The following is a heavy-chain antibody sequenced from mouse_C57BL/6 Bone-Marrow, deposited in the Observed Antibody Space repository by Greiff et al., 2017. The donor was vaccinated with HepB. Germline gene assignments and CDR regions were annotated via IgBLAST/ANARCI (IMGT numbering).Heavy chain of an antibody. D-gene: IGHD2-5*01. J-gene: IGHJ2*01. CDR1: GYSFTGYY. CDR2: INPSTGGT. V-gene: IGHV1-42*01. Sequence: EVQLVESGPELVKPGASVKISCKASGYSFTGYYMNWVKQSPEKSLEWIGEINPSTGGTTYNQKFKAKATLTVDKSSSTAYMQLKSLTSEDSAVYYCARRRCYYSNSYFDYWGQGTTLTVSS. CDR3: ARRRCYYSNSYFDY.